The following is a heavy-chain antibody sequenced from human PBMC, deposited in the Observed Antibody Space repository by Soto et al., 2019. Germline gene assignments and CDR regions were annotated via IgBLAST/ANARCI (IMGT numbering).Heavy chain of an antibody. J-gene: IGHJ6*02. D-gene: IGHD3-10*01. Sequence: GSLRRSCAASGFTFSSYGMHWVRQAPGKGLEWVAVIWYDGSNKYYADSVKGRFTISRDNSKNTLYLQMNSLRAEDTAVYYCAKDPDYCGNSGGVGYDYYGMDFLGRGTTVTVSS. V-gene: IGHV3-33*06. CDR1: GFTFSSYG. CDR2: IWYDGSNK. CDR3: AKDPDYCGNSGGVGYDYYGMDF.